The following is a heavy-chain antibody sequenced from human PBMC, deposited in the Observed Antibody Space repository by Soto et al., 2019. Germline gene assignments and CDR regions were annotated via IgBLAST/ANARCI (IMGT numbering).Heavy chain of an antibody. J-gene: IGHJ6*02. V-gene: IGHV3-30*18. CDR2: ISYDGSNK. CDR1: GFTFSSYG. CDR3: AKELDRALDLLLWFGESLYYYYGMDV. D-gene: IGHD3-10*01. Sequence: PGGSLRLSCAASGFTFSSYGMHWVRQAPGKGLEWVAVISYDGSNKYYADSVKGRFTISRDNSKNTLYLQMNSLRAEDTAVYYCAKELDRALDLLLWFGESLYYYYGMDVWGQGTTVTVSS.